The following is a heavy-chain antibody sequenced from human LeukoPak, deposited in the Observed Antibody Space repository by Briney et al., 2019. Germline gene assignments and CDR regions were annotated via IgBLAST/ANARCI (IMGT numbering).Heavy chain of an antibody. V-gene: IGHV3-23*01. Sequence: GGSLRLSCAASGFIFRNYGMNWVRQPPGKGLGWVSGVSPNGETAYYADSVKGRFTISRDNSKNTVYLQVRSLRAEDTAVYYCAKDLGWIQFGYWGQGALVTVSS. D-gene: IGHD5-18*01. CDR2: VSPNGETA. CDR1: GFIFRNYG. CDR3: AKDLGWIQFGY. J-gene: IGHJ4*02.